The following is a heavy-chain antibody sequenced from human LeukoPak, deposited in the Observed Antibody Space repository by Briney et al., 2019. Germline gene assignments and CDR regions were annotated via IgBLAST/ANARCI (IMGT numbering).Heavy chain of an antibody. CDR1: GFTFSSYA. Sequence: GGSLRLPCAASGFTFSSYAMSWVRQAPGKGLEWVSAISGSGGSTYYADSVKGRFTISRDNSKNTLYLQMNSLRAEDTAVYYCAKDHRQWLVTCYFQHWGQGTLVTVSS. J-gene: IGHJ1*01. D-gene: IGHD6-19*01. CDR2: ISGSGGST. CDR3: AKDHRQWLVTCYFQH. V-gene: IGHV3-23*01.